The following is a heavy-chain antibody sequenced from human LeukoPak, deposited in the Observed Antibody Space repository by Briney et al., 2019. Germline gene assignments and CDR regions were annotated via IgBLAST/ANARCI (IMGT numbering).Heavy chain of an antibody. Sequence: PGGSLRLSCAASGFAFSSYAMSWVRQAPGKGLEWVSAISGSGGSTYYADSVKGRFTISRDNSKNTLYLQMNSLRAEDTAVYYCAKDWLSSGWYYFDYWGQGTLVTVSS. V-gene: IGHV3-23*01. CDR3: AKDWLSSGWYYFDY. D-gene: IGHD6-19*01. CDR1: GFAFSSYA. J-gene: IGHJ4*02. CDR2: ISGSGGST.